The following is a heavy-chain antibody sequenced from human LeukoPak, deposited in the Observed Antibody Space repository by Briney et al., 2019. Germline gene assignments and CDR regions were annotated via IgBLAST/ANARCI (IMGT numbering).Heavy chain of an antibody. CDR3: AKDFAPYGGIAAAATPSDY. V-gene: IGHV3-9*03. D-gene: IGHD6-13*01. Sequence: PGRSLRLSCAASGFTFDDYAMHWVRQAPGKGLEWVSGISWNSGSIGYADSVKGRFTISRDNAKNSLYLQMNSLRAEDMALYYCAKDFAPYGGIAAAATPSDYWGQGTLVTVSS. CDR2: ISWNSGSI. J-gene: IGHJ4*02. CDR1: GFTFDDYA.